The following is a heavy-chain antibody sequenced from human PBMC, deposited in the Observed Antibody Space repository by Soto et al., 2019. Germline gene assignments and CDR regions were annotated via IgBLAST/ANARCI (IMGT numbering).Heavy chain of an antibody. CDR3: ARVPYYDYVWGSYGAFDI. D-gene: IGHD3-16*01. CDR1: GFTFSSNW. V-gene: IGHV3-74*01. J-gene: IGHJ3*02. Sequence: QPGGSLRLACSASGFTFSSNWMHWVRQAPGKGLVWVSRINSDGSSTSYADSVKGRFTISRDNAKNTLYLQMNSLRAEDTAVYYCARVPYYDYVWGSYGAFDIWGQGTMVTVSS. CDR2: INSDGSST.